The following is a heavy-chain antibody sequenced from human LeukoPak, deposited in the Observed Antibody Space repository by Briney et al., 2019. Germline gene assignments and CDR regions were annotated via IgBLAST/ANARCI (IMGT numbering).Heavy chain of an antibody. CDR2: ISSSSTTI. Sequence: GGSLRLSCAASGFTFSTYSMNWVRQAPGKGLEWVSYISSSSTTIYYADSVKGRFTVSRDNAKNSLYLVMNSLRAEDTAVYYCARSGSYGGGDYWGQGTLVTVSS. D-gene: IGHD1-26*01. CDR3: ARSGSYGGGDY. J-gene: IGHJ4*02. CDR1: GFTFSTYS. V-gene: IGHV3-48*01.